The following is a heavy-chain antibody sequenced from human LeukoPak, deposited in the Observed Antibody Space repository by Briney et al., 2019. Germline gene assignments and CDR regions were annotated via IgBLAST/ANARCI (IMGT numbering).Heavy chain of an antibody. D-gene: IGHD2-2*01. CDR2: INHGGST. V-gene: IGHV4-34*01. CDR1: GGSSSDYF. J-gene: IGHJ6*03. CDR3: ARGRTGYQLLPTKKDYSYYYIDV. Sequence: TPSETLSLTCAVYGGSSSDYFWSWIRQPPGKGLEWIGEINHGGSTNYNPSLKGRITISVDTSKNQFSLKLSSMTAADTAVYYCARGRTGYQLLPTKKDYSYYYIDVWGKGTTVTVSS.